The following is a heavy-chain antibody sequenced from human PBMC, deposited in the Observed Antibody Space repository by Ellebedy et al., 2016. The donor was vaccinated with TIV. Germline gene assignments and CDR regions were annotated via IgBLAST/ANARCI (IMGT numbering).Heavy chain of an antibody. D-gene: IGHD2-15*01. CDR3: TTDDCSGLNCYSFQTN. V-gene: IGHV3-15*01. J-gene: IGHJ4*02. CDR1: GFTFSDGW. CDR2: IKRKTDGGTT. Sequence: GESLKISCAASGFTFSDGWMSWVRQAPGKGLEWVGRIKRKTDGGTTDYAAPVKDRFTISRDDSENTLFLHMNSLKTEDTAVYYCTTDDCSGLNCYSFQTNWGQGALVTVSS.